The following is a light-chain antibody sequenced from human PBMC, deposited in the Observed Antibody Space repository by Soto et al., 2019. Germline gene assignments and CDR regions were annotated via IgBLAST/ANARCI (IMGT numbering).Light chain of an antibody. CDR2: ATS. CDR3: QQRSSWPFT. CDR1: QSIGNY. J-gene: IGKJ3*01. Sequence: EVVLTQSPATLSLSPGEGATLSCRASQSIGNYLAWYQQKPGQAPRLLIYATSNRATCIPARFSGRGSGTDFTLTISSLEPEDFAVYYCQQRSSWPFTFGPGTKVDIK. V-gene: IGKV3-11*01.